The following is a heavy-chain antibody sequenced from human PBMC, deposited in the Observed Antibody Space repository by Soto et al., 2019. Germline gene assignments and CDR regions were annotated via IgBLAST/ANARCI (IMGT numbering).Heavy chain of an antibody. CDR3: ARDLSPFRAVVTNWFDP. D-gene: IGHD2-15*01. J-gene: IGHJ5*02. V-gene: IGHV3-33*01. CDR1: GFSFSSYG. CDR2: IWYDGSNK. Sequence: QVQLVESGGGVVQPGRSLRLSCVASGFSFSSYGMHWVRQAPGKGLEWLAVIWYDGSNKYYGDSVKGRFTISRDDSRNTLYLHMNSLRAEDTAVYYCARDLSPFRAVVTNWFDPWGQGTLVTVSS.